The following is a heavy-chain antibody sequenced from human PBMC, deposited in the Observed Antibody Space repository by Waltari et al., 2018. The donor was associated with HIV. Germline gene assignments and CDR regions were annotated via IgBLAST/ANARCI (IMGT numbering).Heavy chain of an antibody. J-gene: IGHJ3*02. D-gene: IGHD3-22*01. CDR2: IKSKTDGGTT. CDR3: TTGTVYYDSFYAFDI. Sequence: EVQLVESGGGLVKPGGSLRLSCAASGFTFSNAWMSWVRQAQGKGLEWVGRIKSKTDGGTTDYAAPVKGRFTISRDDSKNTLYLQMNSLKTEDTAVYYCTTGTVYYDSFYAFDIWGQGTMVTVSS. V-gene: IGHV3-15*01. CDR1: GFTFSNAW.